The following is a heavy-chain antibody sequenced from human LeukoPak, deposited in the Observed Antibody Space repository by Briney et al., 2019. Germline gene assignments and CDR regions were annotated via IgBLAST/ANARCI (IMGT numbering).Heavy chain of an antibody. CDR1: GFTFSSAW. Sequence: GGSLRLSCTASGFTFSSAWMSWVRQAPGKGLEWVARVRRNTDGGTTHYAAPVRGRFTISRDDSENMLYLQMSSLKTEDTAVYYCTTDLESSGYSRYFHLWGQGTLVTVSS. CDR3: TTDLESSGYSRYFHL. J-gene: IGHJ1*01. D-gene: IGHD3-22*01. V-gene: IGHV3-15*01. CDR2: VRRNTDGGTT.